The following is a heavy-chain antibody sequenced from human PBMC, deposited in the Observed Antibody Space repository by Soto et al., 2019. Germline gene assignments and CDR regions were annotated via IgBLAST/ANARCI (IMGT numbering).Heavy chain of an antibody. CDR1: GGSTSSYY. J-gene: IGHJ6*03. CDR2: IYYSGST. CDR3: ARDRYYGSGSYLYYYYYMDV. V-gene: IGHV4-59*01. Sequence: PSETLSLTCTVSGGSTSSYYWSWIRQPPGKGLEWIGYIYYSGSTNYNPSLKSRVTISVDTSKNQFSLKLSSVTAADTAVYYCARDRYYGSGSYLYYYYYMDVWGQGTTVTVSS. D-gene: IGHD3-10*01.